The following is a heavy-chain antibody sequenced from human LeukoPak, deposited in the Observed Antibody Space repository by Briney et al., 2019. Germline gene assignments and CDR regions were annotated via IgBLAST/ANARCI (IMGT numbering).Heavy chain of an antibody. D-gene: IGHD6-19*01. CDR2: INHSGST. Sequence: SETLSLTCAVYGGSFSGYYWSWIRQPPGKGLEWIGEINHSGSTNYNPSLKGRVTISVDTSKNQFSLELSSVTAADTAVYYCARGEYDSSGWSYYFDYWGQGTLVTVSS. V-gene: IGHV4-34*01. CDR1: GGSFSGYY. J-gene: IGHJ4*02. CDR3: ARGEYDSSGWSYYFDY.